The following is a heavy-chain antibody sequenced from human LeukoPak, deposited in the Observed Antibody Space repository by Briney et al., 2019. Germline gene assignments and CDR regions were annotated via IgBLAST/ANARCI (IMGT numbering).Heavy chain of an antibody. J-gene: IGHJ4*02. D-gene: IGHD4-17*01. CDR2: IRGSGGSGIT. V-gene: IGHV3-23*01. CDR1: GFTFSTYA. Sequence: PGGSLRLSCAASGFTFSTYAMTWVRQAPGNGLEGGSGIRGSGGSGITYYADSVKGRFTISRDNSKNTLYLQMNSLKAEDTAIYYCAKDLHGDYGGIDYWGQGTLVTVSS. CDR3: AKDLHGDYGGIDY.